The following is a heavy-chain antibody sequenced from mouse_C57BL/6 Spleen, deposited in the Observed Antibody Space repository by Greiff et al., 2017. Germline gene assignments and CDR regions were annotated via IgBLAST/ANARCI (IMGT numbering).Heavy chain of an antibody. D-gene: IGHD1-1*01. CDR3: ARKGCTTTVSWYFDV. CDR1: GYTFTDYY. V-gene: IGHV1-19*01. CDR2: INPYNGGT. J-gene: IGHJ1*03. Sequence: VQLKQSGPVLVKPGASVKMSCKASGYTFTDYYMNWVKQSHGKSLEWIGVINPYNGGTSYNQKFKGKATLTVDKSSSTAYMELNSLTSEDSAVYYCARKGCTTTVSWYFDVWGTGTTVTVSS.